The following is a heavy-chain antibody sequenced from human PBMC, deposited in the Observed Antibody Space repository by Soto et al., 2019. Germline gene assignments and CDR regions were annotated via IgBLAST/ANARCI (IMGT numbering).Heavy chain of an antibody. J-gene: IGHJ5*02. D-gene: IGHD3-10*01. CDR3: ATSLWFGTQVEL. Sequence: QVQLQQWGAGLLKPSETLSLSCAVYGGYFNDNYYTWFRQPPGKGLERIREISRSGTTKYIPSLKSRASISFDTSKTQLYLKVTSVTAADTAVYYCATSLWFGTQVELWGQGAIVTVSS. V-gene: IGHV4-34*01. CDR2: ISRSGTT. CDR1: GGYFNDNY.